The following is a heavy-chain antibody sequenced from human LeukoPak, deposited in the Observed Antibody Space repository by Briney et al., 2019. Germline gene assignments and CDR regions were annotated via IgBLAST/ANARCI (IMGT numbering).Heavy chain of an antibody. J-gene: IGHJ4*02. CDR1: GGTFSSYA. Sequence: ASVKVSCKASGGTFSSYAISWVRQAPGQGLEWMGGIIPIFGTANYAQKFQGRVTITADESTSTAYMGLSSLRSEDTAVYYCARGQRWLQLPYYFGYWGQGTLVTVSS. CDR2: IIPIFGTA. D-gene: IGHD5-24*01. V-gene: IGHV1-69*13. CDR3: ARGQRWLQLPYYFGY.